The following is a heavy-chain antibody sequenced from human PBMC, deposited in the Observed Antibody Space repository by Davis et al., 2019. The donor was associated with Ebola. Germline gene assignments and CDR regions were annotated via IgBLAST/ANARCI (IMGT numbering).Heavy chain of an antibody. D-gene: IGHD1-26*01. Sequence: MPSETLSLTCTVSGGSISSYYWSWIRQPPGKGLEWIGYIYYSGSTNYNPSLKSRVTISVDTSKNQFSLKLSSVTAADTAVYYCARAGWGKGYYYGMDVWGQGTTVTVSS. CDR3: ARAGWGKGYYYGMDV. J-gene: IGHJ6*02. V-gene: IGHV4-59*01. CDR2: IYYSGST. CDR1: GGSISSYY.